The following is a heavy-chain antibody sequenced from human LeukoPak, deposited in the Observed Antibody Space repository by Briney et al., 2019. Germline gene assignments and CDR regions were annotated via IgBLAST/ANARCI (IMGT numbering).Heavy chain of an antibody. CDR3: ARRLSTGYYEF. CDR2: FYSDAIT. Sequence: GGSLRLSCAASGFTVSSTYMSWVRQAPGKGLEWVSVFYSDAITYYANSVKGRFTISRDNSKSMLYLQMNSLRVEDTVVYYCARRLSTGYYEFWGQGTLVTVSS. J-gene: IGHJ4*02. V-gene: IGHV3-66*01. D-gene: IGHD3-9*01. CDR1: GFTVSSTY.